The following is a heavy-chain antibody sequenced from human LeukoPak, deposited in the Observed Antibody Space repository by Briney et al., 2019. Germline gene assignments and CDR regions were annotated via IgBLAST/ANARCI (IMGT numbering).Heavy chain of an antibody. CDR2: IYYSGST. Sequence: ASETLSLTCTVSGGSISSYYWSWIRQPPGKGLEWIGYIYYSGSTNYNPSLKSRVTISVDTSKNQFSLKLSSVTAADTAVYYCARSGYSYGYPYYYYGMDVWGQGTTVTVSS. D-gene: IGHD5-18*01. J-gene: IGHJ6*02. CDR3: ARSGYSYGYPYYYYGMDV. CDR1: GGSISSYY. V-gene: IGHV4-59*01.